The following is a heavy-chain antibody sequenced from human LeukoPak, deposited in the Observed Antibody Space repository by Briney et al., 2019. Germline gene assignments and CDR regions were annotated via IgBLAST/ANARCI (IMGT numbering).Heavy chain of an antibody. CDR3: ARDADSSSWYLTD. CDR1: GFTFSTYW. CDR2: VYSDGSGT. Sequence: GGSLRLSCAASGFTFSTYWMHWVRQAPGKGLVWVSRVYSDGSGTSYADSVKGRFTISRDNAKNTLYLQMNSLRAEDTAVYYCARDADSSSWYLTDWGQGTLVTVSS. J-gene: IGHJ4*02. V-gene: IGHV3-74*01. D-gene: IGHD6-13*01.